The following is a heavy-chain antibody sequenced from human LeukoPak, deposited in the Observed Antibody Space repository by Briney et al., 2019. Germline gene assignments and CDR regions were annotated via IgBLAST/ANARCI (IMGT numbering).Heavy chain of an antibody. Sequence: SETLSLTCFVSGGSISSTSYYWGWNRQPPGTGLEWIGSFYSGGSTYYNPSLKSRATIFVDASKNQFSLRLTSVTAADTAVYYCGRHWGGNRNYYYYLDVWGTGTTVTVSS. J-gene: IGHJ6*03. CDR2: FYSGGST. D-gene: IGHD3-16*01. CDR3: GRHWGGNRNYYYYLDV. V-gene: IGHV4-39*01. CDR1: GGSISSTSYY.